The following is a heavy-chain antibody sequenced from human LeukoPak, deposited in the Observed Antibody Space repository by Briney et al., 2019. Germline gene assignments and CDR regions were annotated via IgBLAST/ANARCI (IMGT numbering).Heavy chain of an antibody. CDR1: GYTFTGYY. Sequence: ASVKVSCKASGYTFTGYYMHWVRQAPGQGLEWMGWINPNNGGTNYAQKFQGRVTMTSDTSISTAYMELRRLRSDDTAVYYCARDRGDSSGYYYPGVWGQGTLVTVSS. J-gene: IGHJ4*02. CDR3: ARDRGDSSGYYYPGV. D-gene: IGHD3-22*01. V-gene: IGHV1-2*02. CDR2: INPNNGGT.